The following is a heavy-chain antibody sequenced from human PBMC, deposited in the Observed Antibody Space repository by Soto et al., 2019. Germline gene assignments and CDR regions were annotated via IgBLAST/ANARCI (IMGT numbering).Heavy chain of an antibody. CDR3: ARERTSYYDFWSGYFYYYGMDV. CDR1: GGSISSYY. J-gene: IGHJ6*02. Sequence: SETLSLTCTVSGGSISSYYWSWIRQPAGKVLEWIGRIYTSGSTNYNPSLKSRVTMSVDTSKNQFSLKLSSVTAADTAVYYCARERTSYYDFWSGYFYYYGMDVWGQGTTVTVSS. D-gene: IGHD3-3*01. CDR2: IYTSGST. V-gene: IGHV4-4*07.